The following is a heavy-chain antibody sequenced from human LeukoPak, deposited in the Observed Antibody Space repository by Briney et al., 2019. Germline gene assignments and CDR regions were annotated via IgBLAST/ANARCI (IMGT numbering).Heavy chain of an antibody. J-gene: IGHJ4*02. CDR2: IYHSGST. CDR3: ARACYYDSSGYYSFDY. CDR1: GGSISSSNW. D-gene: IGHD3-22*01. Sequence: PSGTLSLTCAVSGGSISSSNWWSWVRQPPGKGLEWIGEIYHSGSTNYNPSLKSRVTISVDKSKNQFSLKLTSVTAADTAVYYCARACYYDSSGYYSFDYWGQGTLVTVSS. V-gene: IGHV4-4*02.